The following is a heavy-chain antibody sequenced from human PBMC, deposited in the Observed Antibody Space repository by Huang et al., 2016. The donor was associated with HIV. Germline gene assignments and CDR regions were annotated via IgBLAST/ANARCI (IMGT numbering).Heavy chain of an antibody. CDR3: AKDLVTYDSSGSV. CDR1: GFSFSRSA. D-gene: IGHD3-22*01. Sequence: EVHLLESGGGLVQPGGSLRLSCAASGFSFSRSAMCWVRQVPGRGLEWVSTVSNSASSRHYSDSVRGRFTISRDNSKDTLYLQMNSLRAEDTALYYCAKDLVTYDSSGSVWGQGTLVTVSS. V-gene: IGHV3-23*01. CDR2: VSNSASSR. J-gene: IGHJ4*02.